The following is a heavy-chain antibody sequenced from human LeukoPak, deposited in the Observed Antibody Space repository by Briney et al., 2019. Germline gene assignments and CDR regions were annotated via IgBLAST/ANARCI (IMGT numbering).Heavy chain of an antibody. J-gene: IGHJ4*02. V-gene: IGHV3-23*01. Sequence: GGSLRLSCAASGFTFSSYAMSWVRQAPGKGLEWVSVISGSGGSTYYADSVKGRFTISRGNSKNTLYLVMNSLRAEDTAVYYCAKGAIVYAMNYFDYWGQGTLVTVSS. CDR3: AKGAIVYAMNYFDY. CDR1: GFTFSSYA. CDR2: ISGSGGST. D-gene: IGHD2-8*01.